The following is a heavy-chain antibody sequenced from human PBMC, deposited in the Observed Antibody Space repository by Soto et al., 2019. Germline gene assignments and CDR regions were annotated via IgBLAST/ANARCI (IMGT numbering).Heavy chain of an antibody. J-gene: IGHJ5*02. CDR3: AREGFIVATTVDWFDP. CDR2: INHSGST. V-gene: IGHV4-34*01. D-gene: IGHD5-12*01. Sequence: PSETLSLTCTVYGGSFSGYYWSWIRQPPGKGLEWIGEINHSGSTNYNPSLKSRVTISVDTSKNQFSLKLSSVTAADTAVYYCAREGFIVATTVDWFDPWGQGTLVTVSS. CDR1: GGSFSGYY.